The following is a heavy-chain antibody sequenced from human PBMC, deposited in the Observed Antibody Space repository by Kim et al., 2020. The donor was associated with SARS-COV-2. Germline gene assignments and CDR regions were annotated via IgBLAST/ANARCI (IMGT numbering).Heavy chain of an antibody. CDR1: GGTFNSYA. D-gene: IGHD2-2*01. CDR3: AREGSFCTSVSCYLGDFDY. V-gene: IGHV1-69*06. J-gene: IGHJ4*02. CDR2: IIPIFGSA. Sequence: SVKVSCKASGGTFNSYAINWVRQAPGQGLEWMGGIIPIFGSANYAQKFQGRVTITADKSTSTAYMELSSLRSDDTAVFYCAREGSFCTSVSCYLGDFDYWGQGTQVTVSS.